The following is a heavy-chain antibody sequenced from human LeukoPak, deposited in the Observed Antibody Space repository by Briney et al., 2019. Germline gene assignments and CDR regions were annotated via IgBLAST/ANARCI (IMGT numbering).Heavy chain of an antibody. V-gene: IGHV3-33*01. Sequence: GGSLRLSCAASGFTFSSYGMHWVRQAPGEGLEWVAVIWYDGSNKYYADSVKGRFTISRDNSKNTLYLQMNSLRAEDTAVYYCERIYGSGSSKSDNFDYWGQGTLVTVSS. D-gene: IGHD3-10*01. CDR1: GFTFSSYG. CDR2: IWYDGSNK. CDR3: ERIYGSGSSKSDNFDY. J-gene: IGHJ4*02.